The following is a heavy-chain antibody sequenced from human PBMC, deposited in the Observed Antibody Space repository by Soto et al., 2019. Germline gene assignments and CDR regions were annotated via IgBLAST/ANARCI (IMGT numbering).Heavy chain of an antibody. Sequence: PGRSLRLSCAASGFTFSSYDMHWVRQATGKGLEWVSAIGTAGDTYYPGSVKGRFTISRENAKNSLYLQMNSLRAGDTAVYYCARDSRALRYDFWSGHLGPGYYGMDVWGQGNTVTVSS. CDR1: GFTFSSYD. D-gene: IGHD3-3*01. J-gene: IGHJ6*02. CDR2: IGTAGDT. CDR3: ARDSRALRYDFWSGHLGPGYYGMDV. V-gene: IGHV3-13*01.